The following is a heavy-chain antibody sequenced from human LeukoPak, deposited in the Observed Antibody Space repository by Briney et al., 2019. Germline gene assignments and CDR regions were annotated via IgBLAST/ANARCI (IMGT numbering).Heavy chain of an antibody. J-gene: IGHJ4*02. D-gene: IGHD6-19*01. CDR3: TTYSSGYYIDY. Sequence: TGGSLRLSCAASGFTFSVDWMNWVRQAPGKGLEWVGRIKSKADGGATDYAAPVKGRLTISRDDSKSTLYLQMNSLKTEDTAVYYCTTYSSGYYIDYWGQGTLVTVSS. CDR1: GFTFSVDW. V-gene: IGHV3-15*01. CDR2: IKSKADGGAT.